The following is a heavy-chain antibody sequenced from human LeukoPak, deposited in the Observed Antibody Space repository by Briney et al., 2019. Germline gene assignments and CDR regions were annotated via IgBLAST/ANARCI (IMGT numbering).Heavy chain of an antibody. Sequence: ASVKVSCKASGYTVSGYHIHWIRQAPGQGLEWMGWINPNNGDTDYAQKFQGRVTLTRDTSINTAYMELNRLRSDDTAIYYCANPPTVTSFDYWGQGTLVAVSS. CDR1: GYTVSGYH. J-gene: IGHJ4*02. CDR2: INPNNGDT. V-gene: IGHV1-2*02. D-gene: IGHD4-11*01. CDR3: ANPPTVTSFDY.